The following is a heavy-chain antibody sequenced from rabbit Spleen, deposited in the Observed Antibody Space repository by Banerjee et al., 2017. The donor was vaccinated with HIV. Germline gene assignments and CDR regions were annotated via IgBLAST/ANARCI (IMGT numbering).Heavy chain of an antibody. J-gene: IGHJ4*01. CDR2: IYAGNGKT. V-gene: IGHV1S40*01. CDR1: GFSFSSSYW. D-gene: IGHD1-1*01. Sequence: QSLEESGGDLVKPGASLTLTCTASGFSFSSSYWICWVRQAPGKGLEWIACIYAGNGKTYYASWAKGRFTISKSSSTTVTLQMTSLTAADTATYFCARDNGSGDYIDVYFDLWGQGTLVTVS. CDR3: ARDNGSGDYIDVYFDL.